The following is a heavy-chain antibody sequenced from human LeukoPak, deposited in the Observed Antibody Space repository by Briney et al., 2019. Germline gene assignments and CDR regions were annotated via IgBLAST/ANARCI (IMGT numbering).Heavy chain of an antibody. CDR2: INPNSGGT. CDR3: ARESVAGNWFDP. Sequence: ASVKVSCKASGYTFTGYYMHWVRQAPGQGLEWMGWINPNSGGTNYAQKFQGRVTMTRDTSISPAYMELSRLRSDDTAVYYCARESVAGNWFDPWGQGTLVTVSS. CDR1: GYTFTGYY. V-gene: IGHV1-2*02. D-gene: IGHD6-19*01. J-gene: IGHJ5*02.